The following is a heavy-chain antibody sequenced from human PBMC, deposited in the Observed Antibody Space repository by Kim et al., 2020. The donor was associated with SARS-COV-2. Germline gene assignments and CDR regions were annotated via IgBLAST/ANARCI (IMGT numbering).Heavy chain of an antibody. CDR1: GGSFSGYY. D-gene: IGHD3-22*01. Sequence: SETLSLTCAVYGGSFSGYYWSWIRQPPGKGLEWIGEINHSGSTNYNPSLKSRVTISVDTSKNQFSLKLSSVTAADTAVYYCARALYYYDSSGYYPRIDYWGQGTLVTVSS. CDR3: ARALYYYDSSGYYPRIDY. CDR2: INHSGST. V-gene: IGHV4-34*01. J-gene: IGHJ4*02.